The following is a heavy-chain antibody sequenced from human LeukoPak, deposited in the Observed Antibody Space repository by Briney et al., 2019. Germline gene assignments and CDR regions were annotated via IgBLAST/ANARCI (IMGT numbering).Heavy chain of an antibody. CDR2: IYYSGST. V-gene: IGHV4-59*12. CDR3: ARAWDSTFDY. CDR1: GDSISSYY. Sequence: SETLSLTCTVSGDSISSYYWSWIRQPPGKGLEWIGYIYYSGSTNYSPSLKSRVTISVDTSKNQFSLKLSSVTAADTAVYYCARAWDSTFDYWGQGTLATVSS. D-gene: IGHD2/OR15-2a*01. J-gene: IGHJ4*02.